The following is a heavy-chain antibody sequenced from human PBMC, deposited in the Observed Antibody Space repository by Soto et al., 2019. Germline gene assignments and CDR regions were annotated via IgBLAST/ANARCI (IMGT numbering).Heavy chain of an antibody. D-gene: IGHD6-6*01. Sequence: PSETLSLTCAVYGGSFSGYYWSWIRQPPGKGLEWIGEINHSGSTNYNPSLKSRVTISVDTSKNQFSLKLSSVTAADTAVYYCARSRQPSSSYFRYYYYGMDVWGQGTTVTASS. CDR2: INHSGST. CDR1: GGSFSGYY. J-gene: IGHJ6*02. V-gene: IGHV4-34*01. CDR3: ARSRQPSSSYFRYYYYGMDV.